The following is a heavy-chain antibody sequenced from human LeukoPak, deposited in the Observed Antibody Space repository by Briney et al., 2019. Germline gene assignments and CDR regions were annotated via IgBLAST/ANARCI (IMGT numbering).Heavy chain of an antibody. CDR2: IRTKTAGGTT. D-gene: IGHD4-17*01. Sequence: GGSLRLSCAASGFTFSDAWMSWVRQAPGKGLEWVGRIRTKTAGGTTDFPAAVKGRFSISRDDSKDTLYLQMDSLQTEDTAVYYCVTEYYGANNYWGQGTLVTVSS. J-gene: IGHJ4*02. CDR1: GFTFSDAW. V-gene: IGHV3-15*01. CDR3: VTEYYGANNY.